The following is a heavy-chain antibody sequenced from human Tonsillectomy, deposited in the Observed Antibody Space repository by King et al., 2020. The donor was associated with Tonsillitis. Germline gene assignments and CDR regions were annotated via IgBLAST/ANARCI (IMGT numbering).Heavy chain of an antibody. CDR2: INSDGSST. J-gene: IGHJ6*02. CDR3: AKDSSYRMDV. CDR1: GFTFSVSW. Sequence: EVQLVESGGDLVQPGGSLRLSCVASGFTFSVSWMHWVRQAPGKGLVWVSYINSDGSSTTYADSVKGRFTVSRDNAKNTVYLQMNSLRADDTANYYCAKDSSYRMDVGGQGTTVTVSS. V-gene: IGHV3-74*01.